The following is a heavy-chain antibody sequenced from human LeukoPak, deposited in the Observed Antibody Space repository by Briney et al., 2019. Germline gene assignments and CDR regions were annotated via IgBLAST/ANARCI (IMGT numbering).Heavy chain of an antibody. CDR3: ARANPLYGGYHFDF. D-gene: IGHD4-17*01. CDR2: ISAYNGNT. CDR1: GYTFTSYG. J-gene: IGHJ4*02. V-gene: IGHV1-18*01. Sequence: GASVKVSCKASGYTFTSYGISWVRQAPGQGLEWMGWISAYNGNTDYAQKLQGRVTITTDTPTNTAYMELRSLRSDDRAVYYFARANPLYGGYHFDFWGQGSLVTVSS.